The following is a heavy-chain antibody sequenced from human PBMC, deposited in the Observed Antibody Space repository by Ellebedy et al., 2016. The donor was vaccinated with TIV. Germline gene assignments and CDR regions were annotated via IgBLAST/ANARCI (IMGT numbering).Heavy chain of an antibody. CDR3: ARDPYQMATIRGYFDY. Sequence: ASVKVSCKVSGYTLTDLSMHWVRQAPGKGLEWMGGFDPEDGETIYAQKFQGRLTMTEDTSTDTAYMELSSLRSEDTAVYYCARDPYQMATIRGYFDYWGQGTLVTVSS. V-gene: IGHV1-24*01. CDR2: FDPEDGET. CDR1: GYTLTDLS. J-gene: IGHJ4*02. D-gene: IGHD5-12*01.